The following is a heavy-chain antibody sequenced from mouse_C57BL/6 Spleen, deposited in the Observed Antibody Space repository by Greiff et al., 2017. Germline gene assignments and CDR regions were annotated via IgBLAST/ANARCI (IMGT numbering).Heavy chain of an antibody. Sequence: EVMLVESEGGLVQPGSSMKLSCTASGFTFSDYYMAWVRQVPEKGLEWVANINYDGSSTYYLDSLKSRFIISRDNAKNILYLQMSSLKSEDTATYYCAREGAYDYPRAMDDWGQGTSVTVSS. D-gene: IGHD2-4*01. CDR2: INYDGSST. CDR3: AREGAYDYPRAMDD. CDR1: GFTFSDYY. J-gene: IGHJ4*01. V-gene: IGHV5-16*01.